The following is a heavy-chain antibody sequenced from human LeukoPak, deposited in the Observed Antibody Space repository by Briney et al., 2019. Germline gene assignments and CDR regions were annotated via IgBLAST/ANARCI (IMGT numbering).Heavy chain of an antibody. CDR3: ASAAGDYVWGSYRDRSGDAFDI. J-gene: IGHJ3*02. V-gene: IGHV4-39*01. CDR1: GGSISSSSYY. Sequence: SETLSLTCTVSGGSISSSSYYWGWIRQPPGKGLEWIGSIYYSGSTYYNPSLKSRVTISVDTSKNQFSLKLSSVTAADTAVYYCASAAGDYVWGSYRDRSGDAFDIWGQGTMVTVSS. D-gene: IGHD3-16*02. CDR2: IYYSGST.